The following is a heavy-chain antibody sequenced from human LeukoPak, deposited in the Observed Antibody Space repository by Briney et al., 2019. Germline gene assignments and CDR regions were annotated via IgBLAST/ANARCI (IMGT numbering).Heavy chain of an antibody. Sequence: GGSLRLSCAASGFTFSSYTMNWVRQAPGKGLEWVSYISISSSTKYNADSVKGRFTISRDNAKNSLYLQMNSLRDEDTAVYYCARRFSASGGSYGMDVWGQGTTVTVSS. CDR1: GFTFSSYT. D-gene: IGHD2-15*01. CDR2: ISISSSTK. J-gene: IGHJ6*02. CDR3: ARRFSASGGSYGMDV. V-gene: IGHV3-48*02.